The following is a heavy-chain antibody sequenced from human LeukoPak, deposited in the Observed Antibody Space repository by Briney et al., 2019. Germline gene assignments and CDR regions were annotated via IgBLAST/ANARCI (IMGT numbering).Heavy chain of an antibody. Sequence: SETLSLTCTVSGGSISSYYWSWIRQPPGKGLEWIGYIYYSGSTNYNPSLKSRVTISVDTSKNQFSLKLSSVTAADTAVYYCARPNCSGGNCWGQGTLVTVSS. J-gene: IGHJ4*02. CDR3: ARPNCSGGNC. CDR2: IYYSGST. CDR1: GGSISSYY. D-gene: IGHD2-15*01. V-gene: IGHV4-59*08.